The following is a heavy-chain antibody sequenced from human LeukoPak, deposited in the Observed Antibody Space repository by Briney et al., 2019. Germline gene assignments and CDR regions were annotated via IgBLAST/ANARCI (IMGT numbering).Heavy chain of an antibody. CDR2: IYSGGTT. CDR1: GFTVNSNY. V-gene: IGHV3-53*01. D-gene: IGHD2/OR15-2a*01. CDR3: AKQRDATTIFTL. Sequence: PGGSLRLSCAASGFTVNSNYMSWVRQAPGKGLEWVSAIYSGGTTYYADSVKGRFTISRDNSKNTVYVQMNSLGADDTAVFYRAKQRDATTIFTLWGPGTMVTVSS. J-gene: IGHJ3*01.